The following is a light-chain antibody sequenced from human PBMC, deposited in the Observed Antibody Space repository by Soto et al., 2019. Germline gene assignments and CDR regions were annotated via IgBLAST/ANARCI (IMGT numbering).Light chain of an antibody. CDR3: QQYDNRLT. J-gene: IGKJ4*01. Sequence: DIQMTQSPSSLSASVGDRVTITCRASQSISTYLNWYQQKAGLAPKLLIYAASSLQIGVPSRFSGSGSGTDFTLTISSLQPEDIATYYCQQYDNRLTFGGGTKVDIK. CDR2: AAS. CDR1: QSISTY. V-gene: IGKV1-33*01.